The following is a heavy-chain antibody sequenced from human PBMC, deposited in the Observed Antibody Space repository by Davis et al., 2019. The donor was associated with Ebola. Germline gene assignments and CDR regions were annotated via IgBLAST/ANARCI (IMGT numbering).Heavy chain of an antibody. V-gene: IGHV3-23*01. J-gene: IGHJ4*02. CDR2: LSGSGGTI. CDR1: GFNFRNYA. CDR3: AKERSEQLGNYHFDY. D-gene: IGHD7-27*01. Sequence: PGGSLRLSCVASGFNFRNYAMSWVRQAPGKGPEWVSGLSGSGGTINYADSVKGRFTISRDTSKRTVFLQMRSLRVDDTATYYCAKERSEQLGNYHFDYWGQGTRVTVSS.